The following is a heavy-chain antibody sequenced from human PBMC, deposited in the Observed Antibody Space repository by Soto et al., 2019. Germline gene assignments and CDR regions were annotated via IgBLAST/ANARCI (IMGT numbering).Heavy chain of an antibody. D-gene: IGHD5-18*01. CDR1: GFTFSSYG. CDR3: ARDLYSYGYQSSYDYYGMDV. J-gene: IGHJ6*02. V-gene: IGHV3-33*01. Sequence: QVQLVESGGGVVQPGRSLRLSCAASGFTFSSYGMHWVRQAPGKGLEWVAVIWYDGSNKYYADSVKGRFTISRDNSKNTLYLQMNSLRAEDTAVYYCARDLYSYGYQSSYDYYGMDVWGQGTTVTVSS. CDR2: IWYDGSNK.